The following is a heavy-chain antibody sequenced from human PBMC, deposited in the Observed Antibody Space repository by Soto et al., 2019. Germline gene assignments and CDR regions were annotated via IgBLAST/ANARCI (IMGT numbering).Heavy chain of an antibody. CDR2: IYSSGST. CDR3: AREDSVVGTVFDY. D-gene: IGHD6-19*01. CDR1: GGSISGYY. V-gene: IGHV4-59*01. Sequence: SETLSLTCTVSGGSISGYYWSWIRQPPGRGLEWIGYIYSSGSTNYNPSLKSRVTISVDTSKKQFSLKLSSVTAADTAVYYCAREDSVVGTVFDYWGQGTLVTVSS. J-gene: IGHJ4*02.